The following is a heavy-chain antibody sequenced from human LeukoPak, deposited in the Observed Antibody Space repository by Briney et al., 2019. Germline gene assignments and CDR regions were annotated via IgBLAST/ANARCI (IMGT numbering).Heavy chain of an antibody. CDR3: VRDFSTVTTAYLHH. CDR2: ISSSSRHI. CDR1: GFTFSSYS. Sequence: GGSLRLSCAASGFTFSSYSMNWVRQAPGKGLEWVSSISSSSRHIYYADSVKGRFTIFRDDAKNSLFLQMDSPRVEDTAMYYCVRDFSTVTTAYLHHWGQGTPLTVSS. V-gene: IGHV3-21*04. J-gene: IGHJ1*01. D-gene: IGHD4-17*01.